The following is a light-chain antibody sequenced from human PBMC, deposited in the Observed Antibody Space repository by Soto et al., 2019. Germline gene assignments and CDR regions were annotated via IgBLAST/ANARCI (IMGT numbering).Light chain of an antibody. CDR1: SSNIGAGYD. J-gene: IGLJ3*02. Sequence: QSVLTQPPSVSGAPGQRVTISCTGSSSNIGAGYDVHWYQQLPGTAPKLLIYGNSNRPSGVPDRFSGSKSGTSASLAITGLQAEGEAVCCCVCCVSSLSALFGGGTKLTVL. CDR3: VCCVSSLSAL. CDR2: GNS. V-gene: IGLV1-40*01.